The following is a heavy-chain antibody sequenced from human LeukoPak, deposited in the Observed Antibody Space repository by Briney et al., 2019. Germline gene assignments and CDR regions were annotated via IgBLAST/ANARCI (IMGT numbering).Heavy chain of an antibody. CDR2: VFDSGNT. CDR1: RGSIQSHF. J-gene: IGHJ4*02. V-gene: IGHV4-4*07. D-gene: IGHD6-19*01. CDR3: AREGQWLGEMDF. Sequence: NPSETLSLTCTVSRGSIQSHFWSWVRQPAGKGLEWIGRVFDSGNTDYNPSLNGRVTLSVDTSKNEFSLTLTSVTAADTAVYYCAREGQWLGEMDFWGPGILVTVSS.